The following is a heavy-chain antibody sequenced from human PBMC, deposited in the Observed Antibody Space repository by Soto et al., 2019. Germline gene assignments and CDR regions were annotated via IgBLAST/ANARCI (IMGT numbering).Heavy chain of an antibody. D-gene: IGHD2-2*01. V-gene: IGHV3-15*01. CDR1: GFTFSNAW. J-gene: IGHJ1*01. CDR3: TTWPSPPPQYCSSTSCEYFKH. Sequence: GGSLRLSCAASGFTFSNAWMSWVRQAPGKGLEWVGRIKSKTDGGTTDYAAPVKGRFTISRDDSKNTLDLQMNSLKTEDTAVYYCTTWPSPPPQYCSSTSCEYFKHWGQGTLVTVSS. CDR2: IKSKTDGGTT.